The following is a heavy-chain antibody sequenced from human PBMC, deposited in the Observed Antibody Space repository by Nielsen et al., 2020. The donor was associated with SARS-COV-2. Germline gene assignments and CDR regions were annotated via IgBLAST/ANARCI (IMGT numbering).Heavy chain of an antibody. J-gene: IGHJ6*02. CDR2: IGTAGDT. CDR1: GFTFSSYD. Sequence: GGSLRLSCAASGFTFSSYDMHWVRQATGKGLEWVSAIGTAGDTYYPGSVKGRLTISRENAKNSLYLQMNSLRAGDTAVYYCARDHGFRYGMDVWGQGTTVTVSS. CDR3: ARDHGFRYGMDV. V-gene: IGHV3-13*04. D-gene: IGHD2-2*03.